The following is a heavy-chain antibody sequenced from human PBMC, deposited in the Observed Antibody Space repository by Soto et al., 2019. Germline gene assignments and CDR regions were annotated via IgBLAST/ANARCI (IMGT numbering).Heavy chain of an antibody. CDR3: ARVSGGGLRSISGFALNGMDV. Sequence: QVQLVESGGGVVQPGTSLRLSCVASGFAFRNYGIQWVRQAPGKGLEWVAGTTYDGSAKFLADSVKGRFTIARDNSKSRLYLQMTSLRPEDTAVYHCARVSGGGLRSISGFALNGMDVWGQGTTVTVCS. V-gene: IGHV3-30*03. D-gene: IGHD6-6*01. J-gene: IGHJ6*02. CDR2: TTYDGSAK. CDR1: GFAFRNYG.